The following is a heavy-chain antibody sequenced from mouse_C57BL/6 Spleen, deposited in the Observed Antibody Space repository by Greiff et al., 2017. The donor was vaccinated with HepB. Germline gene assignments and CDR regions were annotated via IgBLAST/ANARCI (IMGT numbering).Heavy chain of an antibody. CDR3: ARYHYGYDESAY. CDR2: IDPSDSYT. CDR1: GYTFTSYW. J-gene: IGHJ3*01. D-gene: IGHD2-2*01. V-gene: IGHV1-50*01. Sequence: QVHVKQSGAELVKPGASVKLSCKASGYTFTSYWIQWVKQRPGQGLEWIGEIDPSDSYTNYNQKFKGKATLTVDTSSSTAYMQLSSLTSEDSAVYYCARYHYGYDESAYWGQGTLVTVSA.